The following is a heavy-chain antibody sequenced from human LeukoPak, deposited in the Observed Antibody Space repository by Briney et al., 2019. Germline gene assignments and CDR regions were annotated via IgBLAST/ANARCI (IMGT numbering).Heavy chain of an antibody. D-gene: IGHD3-3*01. Sequence: PGGSLRLSCAASGFTFSSYSMNWVRQAPGKGLEWVSSISSSSSYIYYADSVKGRFTISRDNAKNSLYLRMNSLRAEDTAVYYCARGRRVVAPPVDYWGQGTLVTVSS. J-gene: IGHJ4*02. CDR3: ARGRRVVAPPVDY. CDR2: ISSSSSYI. V-gene: IGHV3-21*01. CDR1: GFTFSSYS.